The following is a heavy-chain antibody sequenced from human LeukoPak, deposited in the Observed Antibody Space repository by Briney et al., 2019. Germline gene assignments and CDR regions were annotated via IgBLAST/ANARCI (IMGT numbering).Heavy chain of an antibody. J-gene: IGHJ4*02. CDR3: AKASTRDTGYYFDS. V-gene: IGHV3-23*01. CDR1: GFTFSNYA. CDR2: IRGTVDNT. D-gene: IGHD3-9*01. Sequence: GGSLRLFCAASGFTFSNYAMGWVRQAPGKGLEWVSSIRGTVDNTHYADAVKGRFTISRDISKNTLYLQMNSLGAEDTARYYCAKASTRDTGYYFDSWGQGTLVTVSS.